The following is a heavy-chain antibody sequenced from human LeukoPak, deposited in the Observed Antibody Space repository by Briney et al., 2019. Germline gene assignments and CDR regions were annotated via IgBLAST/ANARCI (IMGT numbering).Heavy chain of an antibody. CDR1: GGSFSGYY. Sequence: PSETLSLTCAVSGGSFSGYYWSWVRQPPGKGLEWIGEINHSGSTNYNPSPKSRVTISVHTSKDQFSLKLISVTAADTAVYYCARVPELCFGEFSHIDWGQGTLVTVSS. J-gene: IGHJ4*02. D-gene: IGHD3-10*01. V-gene: IGHV4-34*01. CDR3: ARVPELCFGEFSHID. CDR2: INHSGST.